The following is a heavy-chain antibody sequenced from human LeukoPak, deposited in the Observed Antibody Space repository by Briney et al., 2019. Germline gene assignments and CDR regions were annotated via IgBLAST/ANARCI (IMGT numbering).Heavy chain of an antibody. V-gene: IGHV1-69*05. CDR1: VGTLSIYA. J-gene: IGHJ4*02. CDR2: IIPIFGTA. D-gene: IGHD5-18*01. Sequence: SVKVSCKASVGTLSIYAISWVRQAPGQGREWMGMIIPIFGTANYAQKFQRRLTITTDESTSTAYMELSSLRSEDTAVYYCARDGDPNTATLDYWGQGSLVPASS. CDR3: ARDGDPNTATLDY.